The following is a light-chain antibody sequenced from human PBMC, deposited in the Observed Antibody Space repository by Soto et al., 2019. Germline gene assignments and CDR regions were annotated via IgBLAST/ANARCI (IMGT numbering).Light chain of an antibody. CDR2: AAS. J-gene: IGKJ4*01. CDR3: QQSSSTVLT. Sequence: DIQMTQSPSSLSASVADRVTITCRASQSISSYLNWYQQKPGKAPKLLIYAASSLQGGVPSRFSGSGSGTDFTLTISSLQREDCAIYYCQQSSSTVLTFGGGTKVEIK. V-gene: IGKV1-39*01. CDR1: QSISSY.